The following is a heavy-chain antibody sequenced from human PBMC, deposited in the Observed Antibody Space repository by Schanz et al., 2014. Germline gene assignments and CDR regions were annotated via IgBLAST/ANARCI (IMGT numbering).Heavy chain of an antibody. J-gene: IGHJ4*02. CDR2: ISAQTGDT. CDR1: GYTFTAYG. V-gene: IGHV1-18*01. Sequence: VQSVHSGTEVQKLGASVKVSCQTSGYTFTAYGINWVRQAPGQGLEWIGWISAQTGDTRYAQKMQGSVTMTRDVSSTTAFLELRSLRYDDTAVYYCVRDRLECGAECYSVEVFEIWGQGTLVIVSS. CDR3: VRDRLECGAECYSVEVFEI. D-gene: IGHD2-21*01.